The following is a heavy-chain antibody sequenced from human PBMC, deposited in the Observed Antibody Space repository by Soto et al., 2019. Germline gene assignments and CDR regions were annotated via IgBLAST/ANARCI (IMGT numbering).Heavy chain of an antibody. D-gene: IGHD3-10*01. J-gene: IGHJ6*02. V-gene: IGHV3-30-3*01. CDR1: GFTFSSYA. CDR3: AREDTMVRGVTDYYYYGMDV. Sequence: GGSLRLSCAASGFTFSSYAMRWVRQAPGKGLEWVAVISYDGSNKYYADSVKGRFTISRDNSKNTLYLQMNSLRAEDTAVYYCAREDTMVRGVTDYYYYGMDVWGQGTTVTVSS. CDR2: ISYDGSNK.